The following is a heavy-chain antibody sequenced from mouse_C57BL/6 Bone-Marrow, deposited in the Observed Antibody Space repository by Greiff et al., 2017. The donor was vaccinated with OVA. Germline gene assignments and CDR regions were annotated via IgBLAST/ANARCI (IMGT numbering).Heavy chain of an antibody. CDR1: GFSLTSYG. Sequence: QVQLQQSGPGLVQPSQSLSITCTVSGFSLTSYGVHWVRQSPGKGLEWLGVIWSGGSTDYNAAFISRLSISKDNSKSQVFFKMNSLQADDTAIYYCARKSNGDVYYAMDYWGQGTSVTVSS. CDR3: ARKSNGDVYYAMDY. J-gene: IGHJ4*01. D-gene: IGHD4-1*01. V-gene: IGHV2-2*01. CDR2: IWSGGST.